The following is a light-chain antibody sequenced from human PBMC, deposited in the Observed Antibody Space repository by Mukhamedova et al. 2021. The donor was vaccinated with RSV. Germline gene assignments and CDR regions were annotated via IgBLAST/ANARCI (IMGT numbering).Light chain of an antibody. Sequence: WYQRRVHGKVPKLLIYGTSSLQSGAPSRFSGSRSGTDFTLTITNLQPEDFASYYCQQGNSFPLTFGGGTKVDIK. CDR3: QQGNSFPLT. V-gene: IGKV1-12*01. CDR2: GTS. J-gene: IGKJ4*01.